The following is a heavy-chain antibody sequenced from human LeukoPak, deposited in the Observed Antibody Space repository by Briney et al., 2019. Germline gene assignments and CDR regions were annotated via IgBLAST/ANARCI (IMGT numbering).Heavy chain of an antibody. Sequence: PSETLSLTCTVSDGSISSFYWSWIRQPPGKGLEWIGYIYYSVISHYNPSLKSRVTISVDTSKNQFSLKLSSVTAADTAVYFCARPVRRLRRDDAFDIWGQGTMVTVSS. D-gene: IGHD4-17*01. V-gene: IGHV4-59*01. CDR1: DGSISSFY. CDR2: IYYSVIS. CDR3: ARPVRRLRRDDAFDI. J-gene: IGHJ3*02.